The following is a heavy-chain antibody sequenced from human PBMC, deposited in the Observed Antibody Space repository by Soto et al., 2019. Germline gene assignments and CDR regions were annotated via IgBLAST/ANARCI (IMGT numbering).Heavy chain of an antibody. CDR2: ISHDGTNY. V-gene: IGHV3-30*18. D-gene: IGHD5-18*01. CDR3: AKDSATHFRGYSYHEP. CDR1: GFTFSTYG. J-gene: IGHJ5*02. Sequence: PGGSLRLSCSASGFTFSTYGMHWVRQAPGKGLEWVSVISHDGTNYYYADSVKGRFTISRDNSKNTVYLQMDSLRAEDTAVYYCAKDSATHFRGYSYHEPWGQGILGTVSS.